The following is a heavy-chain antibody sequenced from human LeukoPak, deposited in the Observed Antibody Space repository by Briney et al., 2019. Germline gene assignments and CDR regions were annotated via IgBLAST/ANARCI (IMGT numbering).Heavy chain of an antibody. J-gene: IGHJ6*03. Sequence: SETLSLTCAVYGGSFSGYYWSWIRQPPGKGLEWIGEINHSGSTNYNPSLKSRVTISVDTSKNQSSLKLSSVTAADTAVYYCARGQIAAAGTVYYMDVWGKGTTVTVSS. CDR1: GGSFSGYY. D-gene: IGHD6-13*01. CDR3: ARGQIAAAGTVYYMDV. CDR2: INHSGST. V-gene: IGHV4-34*01.